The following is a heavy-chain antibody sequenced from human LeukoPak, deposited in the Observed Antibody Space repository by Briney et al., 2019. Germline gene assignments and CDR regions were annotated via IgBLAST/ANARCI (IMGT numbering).Heavy chain of an antibody. J-gene: IGHJ4*02. D-gene: IGHD4-11*01. CDR2: ISGSGGST. CDR1: GFTFSSYA. CDR3: AKDPGPRSRATVTTGLPYYFDY. V-gene: IGHV3-23*01. Sequence: GGSLRLSCAASGFTFSSYAMSWVRQAPGKGLEWVSAISGSGGSTYYADSVKGRFTISRDNSKNTLYLQMNSLRAEDTAVYYCAKDPGPRSRATVTTGLPYYFDYWGQGTQATVSS.